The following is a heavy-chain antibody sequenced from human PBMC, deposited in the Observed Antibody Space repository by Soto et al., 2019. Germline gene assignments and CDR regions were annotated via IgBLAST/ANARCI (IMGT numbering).Heavy chain of an antibody. J-gene: IGHJ3*02. CDR3: ARDLRCSGGSCYWRGAFDI. V-gene: IGHV3-66*01. CDR1: GFTVSSNY. D-gene: IGHD2-15*01. CDR2: IYSGGST. Sequence: EVQLVESGGGLVQPGGSLRLSCAASGFTVSSNYMSWVRQAPGKGLEWVSVIYSGGSTYYADSVNGRFTISRDNSKNTLYLQMNSRRAEDTAVYYCARDLRCSGGSCYWRGAFDIWGQGPMVTVSS.